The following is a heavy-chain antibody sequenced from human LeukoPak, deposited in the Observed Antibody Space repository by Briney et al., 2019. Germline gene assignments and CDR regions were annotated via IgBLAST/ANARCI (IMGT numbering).Heavy chain of an antibody. CDR3: TTETPTGLS. CDR2: IKSKTDGGTT. D-gene: IGHD1-14*01. V-gene: IGHV3-15*01. CDR1: GFTFSNAW. Sequence: GGSLRLSCAASGFTFSNAWMSWVRQAPGKGLEWVGHIKSKTDGGTTDYAAPVKGRFTISRDDSKNTLYLQMNSLKTEDTAVYYCTTETPTGLSWGQGTLVTVSS. J-gene: IGHJ5*02.